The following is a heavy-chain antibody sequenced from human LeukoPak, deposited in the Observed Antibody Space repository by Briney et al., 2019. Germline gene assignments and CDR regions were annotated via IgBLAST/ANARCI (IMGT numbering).Heavy chain of an antibody. J-gene: IGHJ3*02. CDR2: INWNGGST. V-gene: IGHV3-20*04. CDR1: GFTFDDYG. Sequence: GGSLRLSCAASGFTFDDYGMSWVRQAPGKGLEWVSGINWNGGSTGYADSVEGRFTISRDNAKNSLYLQMNSLRAEDTALYYCARGGLMWEPTLGAFDIWGQGTMVTVSS. D-gene: IGHD1-26*01. CDR3: ARGGLMWEPTLGAFDI.